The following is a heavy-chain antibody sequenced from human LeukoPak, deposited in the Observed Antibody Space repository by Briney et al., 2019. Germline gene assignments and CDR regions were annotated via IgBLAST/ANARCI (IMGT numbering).Heavy chain of an antibody. CDR2: IYTSGST. Sequence: PSETLSLTCTVSGGSISSYYWSWLRQPAGKGLEWIGRIYTSGSTNYNPSLKSRVTMSVDTSKNQFSLKLSSVTAADTAVYYCARDLRDYGGNLRGSLDYYYYMDVWGKGTTVTVSS. CDR1: GGSISSYY. J-gene: IGHJ6*03. CDR3: ARDLRDYGGNLRGSLDYYYYMDV. V-gene: IGHV4-4*07. D-gene: IGHD4-23*01.